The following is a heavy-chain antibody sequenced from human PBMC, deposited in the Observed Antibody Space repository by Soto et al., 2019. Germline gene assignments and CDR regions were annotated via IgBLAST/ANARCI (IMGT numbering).Heavy chain of an antibody. CDR2: ISADGSDP. D-gene: IGHD3-22*01. J-gene: IGHJ4*02. Sequence: PXGSLRLSCAASGFTFEDYALHWVRQSSGKGPEWVSLISADGSDPYYADSVKGRFTISRDNRKDSLYLQMNSLRPEDSAIYYCTKARFYFDSSPYDSWGQGTLVTVSS. V-gene: IGHV3-43D*03. CDR1: GFTFEDYA. CDR3: TKARFYFDSSPYDS.